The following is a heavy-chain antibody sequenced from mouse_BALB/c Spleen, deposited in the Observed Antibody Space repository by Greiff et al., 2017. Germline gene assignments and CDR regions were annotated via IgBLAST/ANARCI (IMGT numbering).Heavy chain of an antibody. J-gene: IGHJ4*01. Sequence: EVQLQESGPGLVKPSQSLSLTCSVTGYSITSGYYWNWIRQFPGNKLEWMGYISYDGSNNYNPSLKNRISITRDTSKNQFFLKLNSVTTEDTATYYCARGLMDYWGQGTSVTVSS. CDR3: ARGLMDY. CDR2: ISYDGSN. CDR1: GYSITSGYY. V-gene: IGHV3-6*02.